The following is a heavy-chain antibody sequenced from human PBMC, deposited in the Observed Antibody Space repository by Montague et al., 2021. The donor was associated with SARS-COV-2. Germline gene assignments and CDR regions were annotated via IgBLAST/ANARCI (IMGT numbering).Heavy chain of an antibody. D-gene: IGHD6-19*01. CDR3: ARGCRQWLVSGARYYSDY. J-gene: IGHJ4*01. CDR2: INHSGST. CDR1: GGSFSGYH. V-gene: IGHV4-34*01. Sequence: SETLSLTCAVYGGSFSGYHWSWIRQPPGKGLEWIGEINHSGSTNYNPSLKSRVTISVDTSKNQFSLRLSSVTAADTAVYHCARGCRQWLVSGARYYSDYWGQGTLVTVSS.